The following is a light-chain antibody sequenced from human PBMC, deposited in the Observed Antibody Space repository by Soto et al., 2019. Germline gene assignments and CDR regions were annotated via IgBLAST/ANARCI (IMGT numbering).Light chain of an antibody. CDR2: GAS. CDR1: QSVSSN. J-gene: IGKJ2*01. V-gene: IGKV3D-15*01. Sequence: EIVMTQSPATLSVSPGERATLSCRASQSVSSNLAWYQQKPGQAPRLLLYGASTRATGIAARFSGSGSGTEFTLTISSLQSEDFAVNYCQQYNNWPPRTFGQGTKREIK. CDR3: QQYNNWPPRT.